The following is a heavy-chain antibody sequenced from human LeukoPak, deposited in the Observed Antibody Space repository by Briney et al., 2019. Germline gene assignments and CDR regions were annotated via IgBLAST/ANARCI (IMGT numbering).Heavy chain of an antibody. D-gene: IGHD3-10*01. CDR2: INHSGST. Sequence: SETLSLTCAVYGGSFSGYYWSWIRQPPGKGLEWIGEINHSGSTNYNPSLKSRVTISVDTSKNQFSLKLSSVAAADTAVYYCARSPTYYYGSGSYKYWGQGTLVTVSP. V-gene: IGHV4-34*01. CDR1: GGSFSGYY. CDR3: ARSPTYYYGSGSYKY. J-gene: IGHJ4*02.